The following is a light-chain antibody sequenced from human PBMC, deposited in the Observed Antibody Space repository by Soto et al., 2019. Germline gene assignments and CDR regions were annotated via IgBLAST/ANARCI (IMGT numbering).Light chain of an antibody. CDR1: QGISSY. V-gene: IGKV1-9*01. CDR3: QQLNSYAPYT. J-gene: IGKJ2*01. Sequence: IQLTQSPSSLSASVGDRVTITCRASQGISSYLAWYQQKPGKAPKLLIYAASTLQSGVPSRFSGSGSGTDFTLTISSLQPEEFATYYCQQLNSYAPYTFGQGTKLEIK. CDR2: AAS.